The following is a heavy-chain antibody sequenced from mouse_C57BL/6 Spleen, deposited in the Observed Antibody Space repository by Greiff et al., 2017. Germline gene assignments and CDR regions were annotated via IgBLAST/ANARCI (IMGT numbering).Heavy chain of an antibody. CDR2: IAPENGDT. J-gene: IGHJ4*01. CDR3: IYYYGSSYLYAMDY. CDR1: GFNIKDDY. Sequence: LVASGAELVRPGASVKLSCTASGFNIKDDYMHWVKQRPEQGLEWIGWIAPENGDTEYASKCPGKATITADTSPNTASLHLGILTFDDTAVYYCIYYYGSSYLYAMDYWGQGTSVTVAS. D-gene: IGHD1-1*01. V-gene: IGHV14-4*01.